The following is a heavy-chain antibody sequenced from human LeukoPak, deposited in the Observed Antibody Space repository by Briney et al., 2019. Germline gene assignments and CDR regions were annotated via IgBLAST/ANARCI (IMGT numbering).Heavy chain of an antibody. CDR1: VYTFTGYY. Sequence: SVKVSLKASVYTFTGYYMHWVRQPPGQGLACMGWINPNSGGTNYAQKFQGRVTMTRDTSISTAYMELSRLRSDDTAVYSCARANRAGWYLDYWGQGTLVTVSS. J-gene: IGHJ4*02. CDR2: INPNSGGT. CDR3: ARANRAGWYLDY. V-gene: IGHV1-2*02. D-gene: IGHD1-14*01.